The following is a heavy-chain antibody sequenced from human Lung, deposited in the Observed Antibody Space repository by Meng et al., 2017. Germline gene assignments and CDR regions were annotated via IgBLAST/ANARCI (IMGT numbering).Heavy chain of an antibody. J-gene: IGHJ4*02. Sequence: QLQLQDSGPGLVKPSETLSLTCTVSGGSTTSTSYYWDWIRQSPAKGLEWIGTIGYSGTIVYNPSLSSRVTMTLDTSKNQFSLKLSSVTAPDTAVYYCARRVHDGSGHHYFDYWGQGTLVTVSS. CDR2: IGYSGTI. D-gene: IGHD3-22*01. CDR1: GGSTTSTSYY. CDR3: ARRVHDGSGHHYFDY. V-gene: IGHV4-39*01.